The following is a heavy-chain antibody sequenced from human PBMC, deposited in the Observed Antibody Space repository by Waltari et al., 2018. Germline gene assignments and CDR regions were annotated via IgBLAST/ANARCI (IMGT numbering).Heavy chain of an antibody. CDR2: IYYSGST. V-gene: IGHV4-59*01. Sequence: QVQLQESGPGLVKPSETLSLTCTVSGGSISSYYWSWIRQPPGKGLEWIGYIYYSGSTNNNPSLKRRVNIAVDTSKNQFSLKLSSVTAADTAVYYCARSFEGADLGYYFDYWGQGTLVTVSS. CDR3: ARSFEGADLGYYFDY. J-gene: IGHJ4*02. CDR1: GGSISSYY. D-gene: IGHD3-16*01.